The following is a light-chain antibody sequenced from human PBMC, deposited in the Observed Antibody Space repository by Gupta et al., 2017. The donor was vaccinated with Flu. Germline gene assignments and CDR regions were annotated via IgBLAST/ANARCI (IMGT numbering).Light chain of an antibody. J-gene: IGKJ3*01. Sequence: DIQMTQSPSSLSASVGDRVTLPCRASQDISNFLAWFQQEPGKAPKSLIFAASRLQSGVPSKFSGSGSGTDFTLTISRLEPEDFATYYCQQDKNFPLTFGHGTTVDIK. CDR3: QQDKNFPLT. CDR1: QDISNF. CDR2: AAS. V-gene: IGKV1-16*02.